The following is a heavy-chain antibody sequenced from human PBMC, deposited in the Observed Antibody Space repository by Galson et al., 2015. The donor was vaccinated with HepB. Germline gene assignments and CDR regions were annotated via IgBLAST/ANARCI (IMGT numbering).Heavy chain of an antibody. CDR3: AKDSRSGWWNNCFDP. D-gene: IGHD6-19*01. CDR1: GFTFSSYA. V-gene: IGHV3-23*01. CDR2: ISDSGGST. Sequence: SLRLSCAASGFTFSSYAMSWVRQAPGKGLEWVSSISDSGGSTDYADSVKGRFTISRDNSKNTLYLQMNSLRAEDTAVYYCAKDSRSGWWNNCFDPWGQGTLVTVSS. J-gene: IGHJ5*02.